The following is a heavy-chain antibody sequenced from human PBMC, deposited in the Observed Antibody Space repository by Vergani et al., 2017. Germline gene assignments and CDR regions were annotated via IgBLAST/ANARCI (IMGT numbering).Heavy chain of an antibody. J-gene: IGHJ2*01. CDR3: ARVPVVVAATPKYWYFDL. CDR1: GGTFSSYA. D-gene: IGHD2-15*01. Sequence: QVQLVQSGAEVKKPGSSVKVSCKASGGTFSSYAISWVRQAPGQGLEWMGGIIPIFGTANYAQKFQGRVTLTADESTSTAYMGLSSLRSEDTAVYYCARVPVVVAATPKYWYFDLWGRGTLVTVSS. CDR2: IIPIFGTA. V-gene: IGHV1-69*01.